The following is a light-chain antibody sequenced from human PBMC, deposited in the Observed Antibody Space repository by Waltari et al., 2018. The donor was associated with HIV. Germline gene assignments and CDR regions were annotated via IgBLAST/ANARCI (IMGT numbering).Light chain of an antibody. CDR3: HQTGSLPLT. CDR1: QSIGDS. J-gene: IGKJ4*01. V-gene: IGKV6-21*02. CDR2: FAS. Sequence: EVVLTQSPDSHSVPPNAKFTITCRASQSIGDSLHWYQQKPDQSPKLRFKFASQSISGVPSRFSGSGSGTDFTLTINSLEAEDAATYYCHQTGSLPLTFGGGTKVEIK.